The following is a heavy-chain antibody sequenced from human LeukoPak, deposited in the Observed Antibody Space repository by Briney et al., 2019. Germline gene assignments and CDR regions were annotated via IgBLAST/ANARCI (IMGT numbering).Heavy chain of an antibody. CDR3: AKVNENYYVDC. J-gene: IGHJ4*02. Sequence: HPGGSLRLSCAASGFTFSSYAMSWVRQAPGKGLEWVSSIVGSTGSTFYADSVKGRFTISRDNSKNTVHLQMNSLRAEDTAVYYCAKVNENYYVDCWGQGTLVTVSS. CDR1: GFTFSSYA. V-gene: IGHV3-23*01. D-gene: IGHD2/OR15-2a*01. CDR2: IVGSTGST.